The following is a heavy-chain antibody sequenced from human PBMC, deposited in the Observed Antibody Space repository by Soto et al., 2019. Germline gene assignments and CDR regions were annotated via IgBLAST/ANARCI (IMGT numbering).Heavy chain of an antibody. CDR1: GYTFTSYA. V-gene: IGHV1-3*01. CDR2: INAGNGNT. D-gene: IGHD3-10*01. CDR3: ARSPPEWFGELLSP. J-gene: IGHJ5*02. Sequence: ASMKVSCKASGYTFTSYAMHWVRQAPGQRLEWMGWINAGNGNTKYSQKFQGRVTITRDTSASTAYMELSSLRSEDTAVYYCARSPPEWFGELLSPWGQGTLVTVSS.